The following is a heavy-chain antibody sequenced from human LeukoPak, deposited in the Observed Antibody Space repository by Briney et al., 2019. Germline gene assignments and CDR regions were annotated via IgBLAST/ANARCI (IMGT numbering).Heavy chain of an antibody. CDR2: IYSSGTT. D-gene: IGHD1-26*01. CDR1: GGSIRSGSHY. V-gene: IGHV4-31*03. Sequence: SETLSLTCTVSGGSIRSGSHYWSWTRQRPGKGLEWIGYIYSSGTTNYNPSLKGRITMSVDTSKNQFSLKLSSVTAADTAVYYCARGARGSYSYWGQGTLVTVSS. CDR3: ARGARGSYSY. J-gene: IGHJ4*02.